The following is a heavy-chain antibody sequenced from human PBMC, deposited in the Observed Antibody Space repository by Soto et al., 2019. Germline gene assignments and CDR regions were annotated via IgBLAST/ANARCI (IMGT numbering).Heavy chain of an antibody. CDR3: AREAPMATRYIDF. CDR1: GFTFSSYW. D-gene: IGHD5-12*01. Sequence: PGGSLRLSCAASGFTFSSYWMSWVRQAPGKGLEWVANIKQDGSEKYYVDSVKGRFTISRDNAKNSLYLQVNSLRAEDTAVYYCAREAPMATRYIDFWGQGTLVTVSS. J-gene: IGHJ4*02. V-gene: IGHV3-7*01. CDR2: IKQDGSEK.